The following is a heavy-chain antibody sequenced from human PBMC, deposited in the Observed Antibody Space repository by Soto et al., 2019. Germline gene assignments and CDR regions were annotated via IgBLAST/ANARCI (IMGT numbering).Heavy chain of an antibody. CDR2: ISANNDHT. CDR1: GYTLNTYG. CDR3: TSGTYLDY. J-gene: IGHJ4*02. Sequence: QVQLVQSGAEVKKPGASVKVSCKASGYTLNTYGITWVRQAPGQGLEWMGWISANNDHTNYPQKLQGRVTMTTDTSTITAYTDLRSMISDDSAVYYCTSGTYLDYWGQGTLVTVSS. V-gene: IGHV1-18*01.